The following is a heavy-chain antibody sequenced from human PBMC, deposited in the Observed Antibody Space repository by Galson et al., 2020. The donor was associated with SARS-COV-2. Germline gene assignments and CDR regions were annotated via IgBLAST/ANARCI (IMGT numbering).Heavy chain of an antibody. CDR2: IYYSGST. V-gene: IGHV4-31*03. CDR1: GGSISSGGYY. J-gene: IGHJ6*02. Sequence: SQTLSLTCTVSGGSISSGGYYWSWIRQHPGKGLEWIGYIYYSGSTYYNPSLKSRVTISVDTSKNQFSLKLSSVTAADTAVYYCARGGSGSYYNGHCYYYGMDVWGQGTTVTVSS. CDR3: ARGGSGSYYNGHCYYYGMDV. D-gene: IGHD3-10*01.